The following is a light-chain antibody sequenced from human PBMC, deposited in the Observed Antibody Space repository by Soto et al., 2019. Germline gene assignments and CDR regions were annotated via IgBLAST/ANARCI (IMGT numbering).Light chain of an antibody. CDR1: VNIGTN. J-gene: IGKJ2*03. CDR2: HAS. V-gene: IGKV3-15*01. Sequence: VGTQVPAALSVYPGERAILSCRAGVNIGTNIAWYQHKPGQSPRLLIYHASTRPHGVAARFSGSGSGTEFTLTISTLQSEDFAVYYCQEYNSWPVYSFGQGTKLEIK. CDR3: QEYNSWPVYS.